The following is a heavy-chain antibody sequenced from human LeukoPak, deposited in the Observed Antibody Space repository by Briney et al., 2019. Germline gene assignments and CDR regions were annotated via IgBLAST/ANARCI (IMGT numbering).Heavy chain of an antibody. CDR1: GYTFTGYY. V-gene: IGHV1-2*02. D-gene: IGHD3-22*01. Sequence: ASVKVSCKASGYTFTGYYMHWVRQAPGQGLEWMGWINPNSGGTNYAQKLQGRVTMTRDTSISTAYMELSRLRSDDTAVYYCARVGYYYDSSGYPTYYFDYWGQGTLVTVSS. CDR2: INPNSGGT. CDR3: ARVGYYYDSSGYPTYYFDY. J-gene: IGHJ4*02.